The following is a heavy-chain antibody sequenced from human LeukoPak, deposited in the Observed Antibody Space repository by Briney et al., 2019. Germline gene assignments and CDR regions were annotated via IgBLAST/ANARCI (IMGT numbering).Heavy chain of an antibody. CDR1: GGSFSGYY. Sequence: SETLSLTCAVYGGSFSGYYWSWIRQPPGKGLEWIGEINHSGSTNYNPSLKSRVTISVDTSKNQFSLKLSSVTAADTAVYYCARGRIAVASDYWGQGTLVTASS. D-gene: IGHD6-19*01. V-gene: IGHV4-34*01. J-gene: IGHJ4*02. CDR3: ARGRIAVASDY. CDR2: INHSGST.